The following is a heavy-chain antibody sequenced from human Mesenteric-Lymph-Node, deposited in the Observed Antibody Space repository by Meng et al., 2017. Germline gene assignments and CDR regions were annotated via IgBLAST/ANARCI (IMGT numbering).Heavy chain of an antibody. CDR2: IYPSGVT. Sequence: RLQLQESGPGLVKPWETRSLTCTVSGSSISGSFYYWGWIRQTPGKGLEWIGSIYPSGVTHYNPSLKSRVSISVDTSKNQFSLRLNSVTAADTAVYYCAREVGARAGSEYWGQGTLVTVSS. CDR3: AREVGARAGSEY. CDR1: GSSISGSFYY. J-gene: IGHJ4*02. D-gene: IGHD1-26*01. V-gene: IGHV4-39*06.